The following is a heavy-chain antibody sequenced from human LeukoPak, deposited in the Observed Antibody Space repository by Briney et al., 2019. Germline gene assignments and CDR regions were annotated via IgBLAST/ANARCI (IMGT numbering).Heavy chain of an antibody. J-gene: IGHJ4*02. V-gene: IGHV3-23*01. CDR1: GFTFSTYA. CDR2: ISGSGGST. D-gene: IGHD2-21*01. CDR3: ARVHISMEYYFDY. Sequence: PGGSLRLSCAASGFTFSTYASSWVRQAPGKGLEWVSAISGSGGSTYYADSVKGRLTASRDSSKNTLYLQMNSLRAEDTAVYYCARVHISMEYYFDYWGQGTLVTVSS.